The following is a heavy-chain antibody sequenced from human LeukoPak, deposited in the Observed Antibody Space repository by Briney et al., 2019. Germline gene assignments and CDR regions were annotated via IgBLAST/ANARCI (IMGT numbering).Heavy chain of an antibody. CDR3: AKRGVVIRVILVGFHKEAYYFDS. V-gene: IGHV3-23*01. CDR2: ISDSGGRT. D-gene: IGHD3-22*01. CDR1: GITLSNHG. Sequence: LGGSLRLSCAVSGITLSNHGMSWVRQAPGKGLEWVAGISDSGGRTNYADSVKGRFTISRDNPKNTLYLQMNSLRAEDTAVYFCAKRGVVIRVILVGFHKEAYYFDSWGQGALVTVSS. J-gene: IGHJ4*02.